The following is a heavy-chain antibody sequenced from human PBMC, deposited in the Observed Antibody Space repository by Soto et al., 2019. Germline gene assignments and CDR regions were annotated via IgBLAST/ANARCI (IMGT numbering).Heavy chain of an antibody. CDR2: IIPIFGTA. CDR3: ARDKPGDSSGYPDY. D-gene: IGHD3-22*01. CDR1: GGTFSSYA. Sequence: SVKVSCKASGGTFSSYAISWVRQAPGQGLEWMGGIIPIFGTANYAQKFQGRVTITADESTSTAYMELSSLRSEDTAVYYCARDKPGDSSGYPDYWGQGTLVTVSS. V-gene: IGHV1-69*13. J-gene: IGHJ4*02.